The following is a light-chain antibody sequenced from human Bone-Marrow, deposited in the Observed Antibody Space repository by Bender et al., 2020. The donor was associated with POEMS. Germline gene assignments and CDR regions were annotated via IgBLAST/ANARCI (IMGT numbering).Light chain of an antibody. CDR2: DVT. Sequence: QSALTQPHSVSGSPGQSVTISCTGTSDDVGTYTHVSWYQQHPGESPKLIIYDVTNRPSGVPDRFSASKSGNTASLTISGLQAEDEAHYYCSSYTSIHTLTFGGGTSLTVL. J-gene: IGLJ2*01. CDR1: SDDVGTYTH. V-gene: IGLV2-11*01. CDR3: SSYTSIHTLT.